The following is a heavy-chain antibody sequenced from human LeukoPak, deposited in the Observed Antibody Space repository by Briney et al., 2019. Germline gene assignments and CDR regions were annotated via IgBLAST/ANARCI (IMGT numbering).Heavy chain of an antibody. Sequence: GGSLSLSCAASGFTFTDYYMSWIRLAPGKGLEWVSYISNSGSSTYYADSVKGRFTISRDIAKNSLYLQMNSLRAEDTAVYSCARGRDGYNSGAFDIWGQGTMVTVSS. J-gene: IGHJ3*02. D-gene: IGHD5-24*01. CDR3: ARGRDGYNSGAFDI. CDR2: ISNSGSST. CDR1: GFTFTDYY. V-gene: IGHV3-11*04.